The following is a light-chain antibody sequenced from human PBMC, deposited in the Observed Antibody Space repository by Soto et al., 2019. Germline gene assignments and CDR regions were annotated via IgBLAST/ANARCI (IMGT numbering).Light chain of an antibody. J-gene: IGKJ2*01. V-gene: IGKV1-6*01. CDR2: AAS. CDR1: QGIKND. CDR3: LQDYNYPYT. Sequence: AIQMTQSPSSLSASVGDRVTITCRASQGIKNDVAWYQQKPGKAPKLLIHAASSLQSGAPPRFSGSGSGTDFTLTISSLQPEDFATYYCLQDYNYPYTFGQGTKVDIK.